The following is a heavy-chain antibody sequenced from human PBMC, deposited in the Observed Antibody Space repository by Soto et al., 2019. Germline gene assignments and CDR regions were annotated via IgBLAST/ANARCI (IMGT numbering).Heavy chain of an antibody. CDR3: AAFVTTVVTPSYYYYGMDV. Sequence: GASVKVSCKASGGTFSSYAISWVRQAPGQGLEWMGGIIPIFGTANYAQKFQGRVTITADKSTSTAYMELSSLRSEDTAVYYCAAFVTTVVTPSYYYYGMDVWGQGTTVTVS. V-gene: IGHV1-69*06. D-gene: IGHD4-17*01. J-gene: IGHJ6*02. CDR2: IIPIFGTA. CDR1: GGTFSSYA.